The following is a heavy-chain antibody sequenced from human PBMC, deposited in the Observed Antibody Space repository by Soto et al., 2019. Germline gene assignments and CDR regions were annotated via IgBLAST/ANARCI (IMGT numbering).Heavy chain of an antibody. D-gene: IGHD5-12*01. CDR2: IKRKTDGGTT. V-gene: IGHV3-15*07. Sequence: EVQLVESGGGLVKPGGSLRLSCAASGFTFSNAWMNWVRQAPGKGLEWVGRIKRKTDGGTTDYAAPVKGRFTISRDDSKNTLYLQMNSLKTEDTAVYYCTTDVNGYRGYDFSLPPDYWGQGTLVTASS. J-gene: IGHJ4*02. CDR1: GFTFSNAW. CDR3: TTDVNGYRGYDFSLPPDY.